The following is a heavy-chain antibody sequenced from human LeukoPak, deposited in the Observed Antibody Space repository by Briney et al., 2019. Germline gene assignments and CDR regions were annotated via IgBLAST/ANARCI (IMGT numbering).Heavy chain of an antibody. D-gene: IGHD6-6*01. Sequence: PGGSLRLSCAASGFTFSSYEMNWVRQAPGKGLEWVSYISSSGSTIYYADSVKGRFTISRDNAKNSLYLQMNSLRAEDTAVYYCARRGGSSSSHDFDYWGQGALVTVSS. J-gene: IGHJ4*02. CDR2: ISSSGSTI. V-gene: IGHV3-48*03. CDR3: ARRGGSSSSHDFDY. CDR1: GFTFSSYE.